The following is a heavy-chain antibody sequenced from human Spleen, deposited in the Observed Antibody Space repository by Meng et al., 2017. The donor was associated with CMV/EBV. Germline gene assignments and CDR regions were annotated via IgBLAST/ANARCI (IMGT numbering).Heavy chain of an antibody. CDR2: INPNSGGT. V-gene: IGHV1-2*02. CDR1: GYTFTGYY. J-gene: IGHJ4*02. CDR3: ARTSIAVAGSFDY. D-gene: IGHD6-19*01. Sequence: KASGYTFTGYYMHWVRQAPGQGLEWMGWINPNSGGTNYAQKFQGRVTMTRDTSISTAYMELSRPRSDDTAVYYCARTSIAVAGSFDYWGQGTLVTVSS.